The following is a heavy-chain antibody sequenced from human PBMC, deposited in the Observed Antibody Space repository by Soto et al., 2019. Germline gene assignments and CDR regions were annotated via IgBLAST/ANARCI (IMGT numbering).Heavy chain of an antibody. J-gene: IGHJ6*02. V-gene: IGHV1-69*12. CDR1: GGTFSSYA. CDR2: IIPIFGTA. Sequence: QVQLVQSGAEVKKPGSSVKVSCKASGGTFSSYAISWVRQAPGQGLEWMGGIIPIFGTANYAQKFQGRVTITADDSTSTANMELSSLRSEDTAVYYCARVGAAYSSPSYYYGMDVWGQGTTVTVSS. CDR3: ARVGAAYSSPSYYYGMDV. D-gene: IGHD6-13*01.